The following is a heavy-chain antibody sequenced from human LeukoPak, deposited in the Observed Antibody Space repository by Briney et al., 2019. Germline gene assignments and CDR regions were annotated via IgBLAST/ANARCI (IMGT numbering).Heavy chain of an antibody. V-gene: IGHV1-8*01. CDR1: GYTFTSYD. CDR2: MNPNSGNT. J-gene: IGHJ4*02. Sequence: ASVKVSCKASGYTFTSYDINWVRQATGQGLEWMGWMNPNSGNTGYVQKFQGRVTMTRNTSISTAYMELSSLRSEDTAVYYCARYYYDSSGYGGADYWGQETLVTVSS. D-gene: IGHD3-22*01. CDR3: ARYYYDSSGYGGADY.